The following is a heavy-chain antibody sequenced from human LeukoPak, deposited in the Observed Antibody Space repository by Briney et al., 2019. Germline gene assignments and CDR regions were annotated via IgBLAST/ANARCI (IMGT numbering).Heavy chain of an antibody. CDR1: GYTFTSYY. CDR3: ARLRYYDSSGYYGFDP. Sequence: ASVTVSCKASGYTFTSYYMHWVRQAPGQGLEWMGIINPSGGSTSYAQKFQGRVTMTRDTSTSTVYMELSSLRSEDTAVYYCARLRYYDSSGYYGFDPWGQGTLVTVSS. V-gene: IGHV1-46*01. CDR2: INPSGGST. D-gene: IGHD3-22*01. J-gene: IGHJ5*02.